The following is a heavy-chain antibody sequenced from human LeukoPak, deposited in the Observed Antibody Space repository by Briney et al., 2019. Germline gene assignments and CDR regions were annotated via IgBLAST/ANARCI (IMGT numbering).Heavy chain of an antibody. CDR2: IKYDESSP. J-gene: IGHJ4*02. CDR1: GFTFSSYS. CDR3: VRGAHYDTSGYYY. D-gene: IGHD3-22*01. Sequence: QSGGSLRLSCAASGFTFSSYSMNWVRRAPGKGLVWVSRIKYDESSPIYAASVKGRFTISRDNAKNTLYLQMNSLRAEDTAVYYCVRGAHYDTSGYYYWGQGTLVTVSS. V-gene: IGHV3-74*01.